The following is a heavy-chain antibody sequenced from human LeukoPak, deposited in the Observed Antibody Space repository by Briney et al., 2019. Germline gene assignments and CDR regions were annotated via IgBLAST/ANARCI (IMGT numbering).Heavy chain of an antibody. V-gene: IGHV3-30-3*01. CDR3: AGEKGFGELHGMDV. CDR2: ISYDGSNK. Sequence: PGGSLRLSCAASGFTFSSYAMHWVRQAPGKGLEWVAVISYDGSNKYYADSVKGRFTISRDNSKNTLYLQMNSLRAEDTAVYYCAGEKGFGELHGMDVWGQGTTVTVSS. D-gene: IGHD3-10*01. CDR1: GFTFSSYA. J-gene: IGHJ6*02.